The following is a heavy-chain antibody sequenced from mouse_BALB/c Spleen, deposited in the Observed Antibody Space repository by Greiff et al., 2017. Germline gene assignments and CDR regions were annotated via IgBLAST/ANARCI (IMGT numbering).Heavy chain of an antibody. V-gene: IGHV14-3*02. CDR3: ARALYYGNYMDY. CDR2: IDPANGNT. J-gene: IGHJ4*01. D-gene: IGHD2-1*01. Sequence: VQLQQSGAELVKPGASVKLSCTASGFNIKDTYMHWVKQRPEQGLEWIGRIDPANGNTKYDPKFQGKATITADTSSNTAYLQLSSLTSEDTAVYYCARALYYGNYMDYWGQGTSVTVSS. CDR1: GFNIKDTY.